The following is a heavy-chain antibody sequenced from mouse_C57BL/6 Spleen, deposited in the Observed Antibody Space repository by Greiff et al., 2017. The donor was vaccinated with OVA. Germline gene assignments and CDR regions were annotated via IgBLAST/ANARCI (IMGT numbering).Heavy chain of an antibody. Sequence: QVQLKQPGAELVMPGASVKLSCKASGYTFTSYWMHWVKQRPGQGLEWIGEIDPSDSYTNYNQKFKGKSTLTVDKSSSTAYMQLSSLTSEDSAVYYCARGDHWASDYWGQGTTLTVSS. J-gene: IGHJ2*01. CDR3: ARGDHWASDY. CDR1: GYTFTSYW. CDR2: IDPSDSYT. V-gene: IGHV1-69*01. D-gene: IGHD4-1*01.